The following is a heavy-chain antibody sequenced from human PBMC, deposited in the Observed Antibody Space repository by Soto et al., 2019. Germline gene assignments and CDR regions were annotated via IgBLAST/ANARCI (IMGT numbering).Heavy chain of an antibody. CDR2: ISTGSSII. V-gene: IGHV3-48*02. J-gene: IGHJ4*02. Sequence: GGSLRLSCAASGFTFSTYSMNWVRQAPGKGQKWVLYISTGSSIIYYADSVKGRFTISRDNAKNLLYLQMNSLRDEDTAVYYCASAKYYYDSSGYYYFDYWGQGTLVTVSS. CDR1: GFTFSTYS. D-gene: IGHD3-22*01. CDR3: ASAKYYYDSSGYYYFDY.